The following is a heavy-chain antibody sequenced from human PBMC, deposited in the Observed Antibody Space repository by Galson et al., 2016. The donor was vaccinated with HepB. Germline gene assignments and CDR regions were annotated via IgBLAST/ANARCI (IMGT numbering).Heavy chain of an antibody. D-gene: IGHD6-19*01. CDR2: ISYDRSNE. V-gene: IGHV3-30*18. CDR3: AKAHYETSGWRDAFDA. J-gene: IGHJ3*01. CDR1: GFTFRNYG. Sequence: SLRLSCAASGFTFRNYGMHWVRQAPGRGLEWVAVISYDRSNEHYADSVKGRFTISRDNYKNTLYLQMNSLRVDDTALYFCAKAHYETSGWRDAFDAWGQGSMVTVSS.